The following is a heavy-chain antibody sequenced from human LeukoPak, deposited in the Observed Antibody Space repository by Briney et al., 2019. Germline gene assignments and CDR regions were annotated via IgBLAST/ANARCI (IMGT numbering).Heavy chain of an antibody. D-gene: IGHD1-26*01. V-gene: IGHV1-2*02. CDR1: GYTLTELS. Sequence: GASVKVSCKVSGYTLTELSMHWVRQAPGKGLEWMGWINPNSGGTNYAQKFQGRVTMTRDTSISTAYMELSRLRSDDTAVYYCARDYGRGTIVDYWGQGTLVTVSS. CDR2: INPNSGGT. J-gene: IGHJ4*02. CDR3: ARDYGRGTIVDY.